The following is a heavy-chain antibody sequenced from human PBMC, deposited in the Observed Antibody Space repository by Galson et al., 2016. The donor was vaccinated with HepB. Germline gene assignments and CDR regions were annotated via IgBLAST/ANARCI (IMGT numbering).Heavy chain of an antibody. CDR2: VFHTGRT. CDR3: VGDVGTDAFDI. J-gene: IGHJ3*02. CDR1: GYSISSSNW. D-gene: IGHD2-15*01. V-gene: IGHV4-4*02. Sequence: SETLSLTCAISGYSISSSNWWSWVRQPPGKGLEWIGEVFHTGRTNYNPPLKSRVTMSIDKSNNHFSLKLSSMTAADTAVYYCVGDVGTDAFDIWGQGTMVTVSS.